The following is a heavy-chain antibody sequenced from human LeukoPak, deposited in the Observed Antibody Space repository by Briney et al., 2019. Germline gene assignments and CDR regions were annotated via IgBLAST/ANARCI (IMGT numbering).Heavy chain of an antibody. D-gene: IGHD3-10*01. CDR1: GGTFSGYY. V-gene: IGHV4-34*01. J-gene: IGHJ5*02. CDR2: INHSGST. CDR3: AREGSSDDTSWFDP. Sequence: SETLSLTCAVYGGTFSGYYWSWIRQPPGKGLEWIGEINHSGSTNYNPSLKSRVTISVDTSKNQFSLKLSSVTAADTAVYYCAREGSSDDTSWFDPWGQGTLVTVSS.